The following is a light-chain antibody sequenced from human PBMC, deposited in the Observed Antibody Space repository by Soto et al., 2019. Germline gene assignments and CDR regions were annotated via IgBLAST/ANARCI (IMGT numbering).Light chain of an antibody. V-gene: IGKV1-5*03. CDR1: ESIINW. Sequence: DIDSTQFPSTLSASVGDRVTITCLSSESIINWLAWYQQTPGKAPKLLIYKAYSLEDGVPSRFSGSGSRKELTITINSMQPEDLETYYCQKYKNSKWTFGRGKKVDIK. CDR2: KAY. CDR3: QKYKNSKWT. J-gene: IGKJ1*01.